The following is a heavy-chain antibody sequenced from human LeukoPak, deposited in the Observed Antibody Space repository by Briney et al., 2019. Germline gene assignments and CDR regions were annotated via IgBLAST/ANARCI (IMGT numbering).Heavy chain of an antibody. Sequence: GGSLRLSCAASGFTFSSYAMSWVRQAPGKGLEWVSAISGSGGSTYYADSVKGRFTISRGNSKNTLYLQMNSLRAEDTAVYYCTSGVAGNFDYWGQGTLVTVSS. D-gene: IGHD6-19*01. J-gene: IGHJ4*02. CDR2: ISGSGGST. V-gene: IGHV3-23*01. CDR3: TSGVAGNFDY. CDR1: GFTFSSYA.